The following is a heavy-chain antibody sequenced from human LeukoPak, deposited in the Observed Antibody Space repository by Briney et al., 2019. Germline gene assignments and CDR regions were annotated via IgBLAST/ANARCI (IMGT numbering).Heavy chain of an antibody. V-gene: IGHV3-23*01. Sequence: GGSLRLSCAASGFTFSSYAMSWVRQAPGKGLEWVSAISGSGGSTYYADSVKGRFTISRDNSKNTVYLQMNSLRAEDTAVYYCAKGPDRNYYFDYWGQGTLVTVSS. D-gene: IGHD3-22*01. CDR1: GFTFSSYA. J-gene: IGHJ4*02. CDR2: ISGSGGST. CDR3: AKGPDRNYYFDY.